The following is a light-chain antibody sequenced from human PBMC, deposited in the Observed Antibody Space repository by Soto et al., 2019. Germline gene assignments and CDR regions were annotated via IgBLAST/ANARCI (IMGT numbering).Light chain of an antibody. CDR3: QQYYSYQMT. CDR1: QGISSY. V-gene: IGKV1-8*01. CDR2: AAS. Sequence: AIRMAQSPSSFSASTGDRVTITCRASQGISSYLAWYQQKPGKAPKLLIYAASTLQSGVPSRFSGSGSGTDFTLTISCLQSEDFATYYCQQYYSYQMTFGQGTRLEIK. J-gene: IGKJ5*01.